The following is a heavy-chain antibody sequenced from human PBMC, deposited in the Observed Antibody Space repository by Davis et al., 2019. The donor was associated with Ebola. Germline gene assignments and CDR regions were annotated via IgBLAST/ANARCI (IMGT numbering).Heavy chain of an antibody. CDR2: INWNSAFI. CDR3: AKCVDFPTSSLNHFYYGVDA. D-gene: IGHD2-2*01. J-gene: IGHJ6*02. V-gene: IGHV3-9*01. Sequence: GGSLRLSCTGSGFVFDDHAIHWVRQAPGKGLEWVAGINWNSAFIVYVDSVKGRLTISRDNAKNSVYLKMNNLRVEDTALYYCAKCVDFPTSSLNHFYYGVDAWGQGTTVTVSS. CDR1: GFVFDDHA.